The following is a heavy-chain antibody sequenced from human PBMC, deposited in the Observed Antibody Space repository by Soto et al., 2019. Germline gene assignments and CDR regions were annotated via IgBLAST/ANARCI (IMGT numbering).Heavy chain of an antibody. CDR1: GYTFTGYY. J-gene: IGHJ6*02. CDR2: INPNSGGT. Sequence: ASVKVSCKASGYTFTGYYMHWVRQAPGQGLEWMGWINPNSGGTNYAQKFQGWVTMTRDTSISTAYMELSRLRSDDTAVYYCARVKAGIAAAGTYYYYGMDVWGQGTTVTV. CDR3: ARVKAGIAAAGTYYYYGMDV. V-gene: IGHV1-2*04. D-gene: IGHD6-13*01.